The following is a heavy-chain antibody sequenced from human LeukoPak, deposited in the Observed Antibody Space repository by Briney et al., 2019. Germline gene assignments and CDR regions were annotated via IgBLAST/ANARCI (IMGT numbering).Heavy chain of an antibody. CDR1: GFTVSSNY. D-gene: IGHD2-2*01. Sequence: GGSLRLSCAASGFTVSSNYMSWVRQAPGKGLEWVSVIYSGGSTYYADSVKGRFTTSRDNSKNTLYLQMNSLRAEDTAVYYCARDLGYCSSTSCRPNYFDYWGQGTLVTVSS. CDR2: IYSGGST. V-gene: IGHV3-66*02. CDR3: ARDLGYCSSTSCRPNYFDY. J-gene: IGHJ4*02.